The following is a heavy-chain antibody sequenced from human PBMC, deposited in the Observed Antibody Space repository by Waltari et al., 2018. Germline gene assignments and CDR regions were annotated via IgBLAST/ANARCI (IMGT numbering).Heavy chain of an antibody. J-gene: IGHJ6*02. CDR2: IYSGGST. D-gene: IGHD1-26*01. Sequence: EVQLVESGGGLIQPGGSLRLSCAASGFTVSSNYMSWVRQAPGKGLEWVSVIYSGGSTYYADSGKGRFTISRDNSKNTRYLQMNSLRAEDTAGYYCASSREYYYYGMDVWGQGTTVTVSS. CDR3: ASSREYYYYGMDV. CDR1: GFTVSSNY. V-gene: IGHV3-53*01.